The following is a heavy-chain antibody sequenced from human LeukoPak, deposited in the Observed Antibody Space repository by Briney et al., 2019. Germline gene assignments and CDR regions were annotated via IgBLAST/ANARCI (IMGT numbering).Heavy chain of an antibody. CDR1: GFTFSNYP. J-gene: IGHJ3*02. D-gene: IGHD2-15*01. Sequence: GGSLRLSCSASGFTFSNYPMHWVRQAPGKGLKYVSAISSNGGSTYYADSVKGRFTISRDNSKNTLYLQMNSLRAEDTAVYYCARGSQNSNDVFDIWGQGTMVTVSS. CDR2: ISSNGGST. V-gene: IGHV3-64*04. CDR3: ARGSQNSNDVFDI.